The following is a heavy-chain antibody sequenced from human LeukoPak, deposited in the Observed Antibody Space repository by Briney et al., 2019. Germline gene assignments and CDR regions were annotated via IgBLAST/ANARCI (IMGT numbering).Heavy chain of an antibody. CDR2: ISGSGGST. CDR3: AKSQPLLGFGELLGAFDI. J-gene: IGHJ3*02. D-gene: IGHD3-10*01. Sequence: GGSLRLSCAASGFTFSSYAMSWVRQAPGKGLEWVSAISGSGGSTYYADSVKGRFTISRDNSKNTLYLQMNSLRAEDTAVYYCAKSQPLLGFGELLGAFDIWGQGTMVTVSS. V-gene: IGHV3-23*01. CDR1: GFTFSSYA.